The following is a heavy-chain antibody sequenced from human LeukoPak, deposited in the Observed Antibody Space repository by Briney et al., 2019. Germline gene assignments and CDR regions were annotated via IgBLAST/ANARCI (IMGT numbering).Heavy chain of an antibody. Sequence: PSETLSLTCTVSGGSISSGSYYWSWIRQPAGKGLEWIGRIYTSGSTNYNPSLKSRVTISVDTSKNQFSLKLSSVTAADTAVYYCAREGHYYDSSSFDPWGQGTLVTVSS. V-gene: IGHV4-61*02. CDR1: GGSISSGSYY. J-gene: IGHJ5*02. CDR3: AREGHYYDSSSFDP. D-gene: IGHD3-22*01. CDR2: IYTSGST.